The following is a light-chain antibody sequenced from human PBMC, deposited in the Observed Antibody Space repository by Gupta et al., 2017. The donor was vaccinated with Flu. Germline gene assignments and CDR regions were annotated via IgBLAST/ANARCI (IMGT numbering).Light chain of an antibody. CDR1: RSNLGAGHD. J-gene: IGLJ1*01. Sequence: QSVLTQPPSVSGSPGQTVTISFSGTRSNLGAGHDVHWFQQLPGTAPKLLIYSNSNRASGVPDRFSGSKSGTSASLAITGLQAEDEADYYCQSYDNSLSASVFGTGTKVTVL. CDR3: QSYDNSLSASV. V-gene: IGLV1-40*01. CDR2: SNS.